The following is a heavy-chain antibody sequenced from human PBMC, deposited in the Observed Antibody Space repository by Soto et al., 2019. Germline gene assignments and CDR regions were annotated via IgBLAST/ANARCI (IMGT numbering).Heavy chain of an antibody. Sequence: QVQLVQSGAEVKKPGSSVKVSCTASGGAFRNYAVSWVRQSPGQGLEWMGAVMPTFGAGVYAQKFQGRLTLFADESTTTAYLNVSSLTFEDAAIYYCAASRGFYAAMDAWGQGTTLTVSS. CDR2: VMPTFGAG. D-gene: IGHD2-2*01. J-gene: IGHJ6*02. CDR1: GGAFRNYA. CDR3: AASRGFYAAMDA. V-gene: IGHV1-69*01.